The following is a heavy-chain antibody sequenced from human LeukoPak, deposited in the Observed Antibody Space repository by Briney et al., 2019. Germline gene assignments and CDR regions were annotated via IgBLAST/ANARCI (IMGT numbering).Heavy chain of an antibody. V-gene: IGHV1-2*02. J-gene: IGHJ3*02. Sequence: GASVKVSFKASGYTFTGYYMHWVRQAPGQGLEWMGWINPNSGGTNYAQKFQGRVTMTRDMSTSTVYMELSSLRSEDTAVYYCARERSSGYNDAFDIWGQGTMVTVSS. D-gene: IGHD3-22*01. CDR1: GYTFTGYY. CDR2: INPNSGGT. CDR3: ARERSSGYNDAFDI.